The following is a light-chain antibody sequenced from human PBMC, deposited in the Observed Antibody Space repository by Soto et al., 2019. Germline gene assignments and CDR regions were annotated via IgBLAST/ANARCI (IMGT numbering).Light chain of an antibody. J-gene: IGKJ2*01. Sequence: EIVLTQSPATLSLSPGERATLSCRASQSVSTYLAWYQQKPGQAPRLLIYDVSNRATGIPARFSGSGSGTAFTRTSSSLEPEDFAVYYCQQRYTFGQGTKLEIK. CDR3: QQRYT. CDR1: QSVSTY. V-gene: IGKV3-11*01. CDR2: DVS.